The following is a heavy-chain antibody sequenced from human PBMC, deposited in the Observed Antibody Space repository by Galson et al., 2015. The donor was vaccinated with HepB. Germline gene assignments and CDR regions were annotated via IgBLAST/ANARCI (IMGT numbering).Heavy chain of an antibody. CDR2: ISGSGGST. D-gene: IGHD2-8*02. V-gene: IGHV3-23*01. CDR1: GFTFSSYA. J-gene: IGHJ4*02. CDR3: AKPNCTGGACYPDY. Sequence: SLRLSCAASGFTFSSYAMSWVRQAPGKGLEWVSAISGSGGSTYYADSVKGRFTISRDNSKDTLYLQMNSLRAEDTAVYYCAKPNCTGGACYPDYWGQGTLVTVSS.